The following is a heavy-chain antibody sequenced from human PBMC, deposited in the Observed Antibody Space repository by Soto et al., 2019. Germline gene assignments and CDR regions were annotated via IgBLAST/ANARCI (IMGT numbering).Heavy chain of an antibody. CDR3: ARRYCSSTSCYLWWFDP. CDR2: IYYSGST. D-gene: IGHD2-2*01. Sequence: SETLSLTCTVSGGSISSYYWSWIRQPPGKGLEWIGYIYYSGSTNYNPSLKSRVTISVDTSKNQFSLKLSSVTAADTALYYCARRYCSSTSCYLWWFDPWGQGTLVTVSS. V-gene: IGHV4-59*01. CDR1: GGSISSYY. J-gene: IGHJ5*02.